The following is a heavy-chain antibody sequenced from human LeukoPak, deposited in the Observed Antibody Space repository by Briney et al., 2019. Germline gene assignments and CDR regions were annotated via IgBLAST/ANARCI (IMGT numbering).Heavy chain of an antibody. CDR3: AKDLEDDSSLVDY. CDR2: ISSSGTTI. D-gene: IGHD3-22*01. J-gene: IGHJ4*02. V-gene: IGHV3-11*01. CDR1: GFTFSDYH. Sequence: GGSLRLSCAASGFTFSDYHMSWIRQAPGKGLEWVSYISSSGTTIYYADSVKGRFTISRDNSKNTLYLQMNSLRAEDTAVYYCAKDLEDDSSLVDYWGQGTLVTVSS.